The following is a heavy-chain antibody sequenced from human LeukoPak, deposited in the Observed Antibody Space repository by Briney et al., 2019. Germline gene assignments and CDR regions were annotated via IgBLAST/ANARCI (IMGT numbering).Heavy chain of an antibody. J-gene: IGHJ5*02. D-gene: IGHD2-15*01. V-gene: IGHV3-23*01. CDR2: ISDSGSST. CDR3: AKQAVAVSATPWFDP. Sequence: PGGSLRLSCAASGFTFSSYSMNWVRQAPGKGLEWVSTISDSGSSTFYVDSVKGRFTISRDNSKNTLNLQMNSLRAEDTAIYYCAKQAVAVSATPWFDPWGQGTLVTVSS. CDR1: GFTFSSYS.